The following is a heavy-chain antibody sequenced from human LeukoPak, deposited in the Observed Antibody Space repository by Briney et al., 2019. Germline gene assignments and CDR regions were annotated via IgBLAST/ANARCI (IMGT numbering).Heavy chain of an antibody. CDR2: IRYDGSNK. CDR3: ARALSSEWELLTLSNYYYYMDV. Sequence: PGGSLRLSCAASGFTFSSYVMHWVRQAPGKGLEWVAFIRYDGSNKYYADSVKGRFTISRDNSKNTLYLQMNSLRAEDTAVYFCARALSSEWELLTLSNYYYYMDVWGKGTTVTVSS. V-gene: IGHV3-30*02. CDR1: GFTFSSYV. J-gene: IGHJ6*03. D-gene: IGHD1-26*01.